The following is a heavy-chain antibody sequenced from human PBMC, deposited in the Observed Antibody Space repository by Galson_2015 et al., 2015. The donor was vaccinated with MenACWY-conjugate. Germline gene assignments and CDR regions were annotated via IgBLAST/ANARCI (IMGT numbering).Heavy chain of an antibody. Sequence: SLRLSCAASGFTFSNAWMSWVRQAPGKGLEWVGRIKSKTDGGTTDYAAPVKGRFTISRDDSKNTRYLQMNSLKTEDTAVYYCNSMVPAAMSHRGWGQGTLVTVS. CDR1: GFTFSNAW. V-gene: IGHV3-15*01. CDR3: NSMVPAAMSHRG. CDR2: IKSKTDGGTT. J-gene: IGHJ4*02. D-gene: IGHD2-2*01.